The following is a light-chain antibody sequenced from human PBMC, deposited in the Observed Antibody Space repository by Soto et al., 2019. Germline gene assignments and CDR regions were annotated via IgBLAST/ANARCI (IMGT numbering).Light chain of an antibody. CDR2: DAS. J-gene: IGKJ4*01. V-gene: IGKV3-11*01. CDR3: QQRANWPDI. CDR1: QSIGRY. Sequence: EIVLTQSPATLSLSPGERATLSCRASQSIGRYLAWYQQKPGQAPRLLIYDASNRATGIPARFRGSGSETDFTLTISSLEPEDFALYYCQQRANWPDIFGGGTKVEI.